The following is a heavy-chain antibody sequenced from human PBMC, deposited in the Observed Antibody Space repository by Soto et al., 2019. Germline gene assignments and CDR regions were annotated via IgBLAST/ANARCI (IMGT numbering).Heavy chain of an antibody. J-gene: IGHJ3*02. D-gene: IGHD4-17*01. CDR1: GFTFSSYA. V-gene: IGHV3-23*01. Sequence: GGSLRLSCAASGFTFSSYAMSWVRQAPGKGLEWVSAISGSGGSTYYADSVKGRFTISRDNSKNTLYLQMNSLRAEDTAVYYCAKVPLSYGFAPGGAFDIWGQGTMVTVSS. CDR2: ISGSGGST. CDR3: AKVPLSYGFAPGGAFDI.